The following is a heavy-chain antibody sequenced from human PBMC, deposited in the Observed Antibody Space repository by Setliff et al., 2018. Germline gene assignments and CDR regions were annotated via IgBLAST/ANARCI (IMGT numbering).Heavy chain of an antibody. J-gene: IGHJ6*03. Sequence: PGGSLRLSCAASGFTFSSYAMHWVRQAPGKGLEWVAVITYDGSNKFYADSVRGRFTISRDISKNTLYVQMNSLRPEDTAVYYCARSRYTSRWYEMSAMDAWGKGTTVTVSS. D-gene: IGHD6-13*01. V-gene: IGHV3-30*01. CDR3: ARSRYTSRWYEMSAMDA. CDR2: ITYDGSNK. CDR1: GFTFSSYA.